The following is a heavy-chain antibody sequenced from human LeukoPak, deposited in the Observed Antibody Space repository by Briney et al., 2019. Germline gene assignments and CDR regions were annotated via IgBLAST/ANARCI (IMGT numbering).Heavy chain of an antibody. CDR1: GFTFSQYW. V-gene: IGHV3-7*01. CDR3: ARPGRGVASFYFYMDV. J-gene: IGHJ6*03. Sequence: GGSLRLSCAASGFTFSQYWMSWVRQAPGKGLEWVANIKHDGSEKQDGSEKNYVDSVKGRFTISRDNAKNSLYLQMNSLRAEETDVYYCARPGRGVASFYFYMDVWGKGTTVTVSS. D-gene: IGHD3-10*01. CDR2: IKHDGSEKQDGSEK.